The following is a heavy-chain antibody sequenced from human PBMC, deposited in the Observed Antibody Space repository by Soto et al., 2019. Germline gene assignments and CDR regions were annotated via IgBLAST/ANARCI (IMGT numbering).Heavy chain of an antibody. Sequence: ASVKVSCKASGYTFTSYHINWVRQATGKGLEWMGWMNPNSGNTGYAQKFQGRVTMTRNTSISTAYMELSSLRSEDTAVYYCALLPETGYSGYDYSSYWGQGTLVTVSS. CDR3: ALLPETGYSGYDYSSY. J-gene: IGHJ4*02. D-gene: IGHD5-12*01. CDR2: MNPNSGNT. V-gene: IGHV1-8*01. CDR1: GYTFTSYH.